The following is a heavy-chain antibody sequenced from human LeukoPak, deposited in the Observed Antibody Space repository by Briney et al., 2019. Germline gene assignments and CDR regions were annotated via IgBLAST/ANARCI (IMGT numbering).Heavy chain of an antibody. Sequence: GGSLRLSCVTSGITFTGHWHWVRQAPGKGLVWVSLIRSDGSSTSYADSVKGRFTISRDSAKNTLYLQMNSLRVEDTAVYYCSPIGAGYWGQGTLVTVSS. CDR2: IRSDGSST. J-gene: IGHJ4*02. CDR3: SPIGAGY. D-gene: IGHD4/OR15-4a*01. CDR1: GITFTGHW. V-gene: IGHV3-74*01.